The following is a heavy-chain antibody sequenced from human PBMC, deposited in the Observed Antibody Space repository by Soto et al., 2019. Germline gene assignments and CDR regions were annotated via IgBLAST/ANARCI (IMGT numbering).Heavy chain of an antibody. J-gene: IGHJ4*02. CDR2: IYYSGST. CDR1: GGSISSGGYY. Sequence: PSETLSLTCTVSGGSISSGGYYWSWIRQHPGKGLEWIGYIYYSGSTYYNPSLKSRVTISVDTSKNQFSLKLSSVTAADTAVYYCAIAYCGGDCYSDWYYFDYWGQGTLVTVSS. D-gene: IGHD2-21*02. CDR3: AIAYCGGDCYSDWYYFDY. V-gene: IGHV4-31*03.